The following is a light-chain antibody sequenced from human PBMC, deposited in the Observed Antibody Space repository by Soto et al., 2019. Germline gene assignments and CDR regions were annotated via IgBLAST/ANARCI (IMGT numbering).Light chain of an antibody. J-gene: IGKJ4*01. CDR2: TTS. Sequence: DIQMTQSPSSVSASVGDRVTITCRASQGINNWLAWYQQKPGKAPKLLIYTTSRLQSGVPSRVSGSGSVTDFPLTISRLQPEDSATYYCQQANSFPLTFGGGTKVEIK. CDR3: QQANSFPLT. CDR1: QGINNW. V-gene: IGKV1D-12*01.